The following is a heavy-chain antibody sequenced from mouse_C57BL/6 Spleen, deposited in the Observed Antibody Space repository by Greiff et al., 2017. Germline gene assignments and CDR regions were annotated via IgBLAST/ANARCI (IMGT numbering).Heavy chain of an antibody. D-gene: IGHD1-1*02. CDR3: ARKDYPYYFDY. CDR2: IDPSDSYT. Sequence: QVQLQQPGAELVMPGASVKLSCTASGYTFTSYWMHWVKQRPGQGLEWIGEIDPSDSYTNYNQKFKGKSTLTVDKSSSTAYMQLSSLTSEDSAVYYCARKDYPYYFDYWGQGTTLTVSS. V-gene: IGHV1-69*01. CDR1: GYTFTSYW. J-gene: IGHJ2*01.